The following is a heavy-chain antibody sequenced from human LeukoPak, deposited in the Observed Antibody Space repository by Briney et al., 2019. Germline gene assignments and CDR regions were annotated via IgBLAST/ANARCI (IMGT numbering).Heavy chain of an antibody. Sequence: SETLSLTCTVSGGSISSSSYYWGWIRQPPGKGLEWIGSIYYSGSTYYNPSLKSRVTISVDTSKNQFSLKLSSVTAADTAVYYCARLFGSWDAFDIWGQGTMVTVSS. V-gene: IGHV4-39*01. CDR2: IYYSGST. D-gene: IGHD3-3*01. CDR1: GGSISSSSYY. CDR3: ARLFGSWDAFDI. J-gene: IGHJ3*02.